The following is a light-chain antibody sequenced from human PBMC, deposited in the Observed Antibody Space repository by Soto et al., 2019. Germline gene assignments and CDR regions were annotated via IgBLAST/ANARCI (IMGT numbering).Light chain of an antibody. J-gene: IGKJ5*01. CDR1: QSVSSN. CDR3: QQYNNWPPSIT. V-gene: IGKV3-15*01. CDR2: GAS. Sequence: EIVMTQSPATLSVSPGERATLSCRASQSVSSNLAWYQQKPGQAPRLLIYGASTRATGIPARFSGSGSGTEFTLTISRLQSEDFGGYFWQQYNNWPPSITFGQGTRLEIK.